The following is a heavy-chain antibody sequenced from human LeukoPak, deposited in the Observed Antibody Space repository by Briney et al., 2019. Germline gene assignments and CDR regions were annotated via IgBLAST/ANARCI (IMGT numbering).Heavy chain of an antibody. J-gene: IGHJ5*02. D-gene: IGHD3-3*01. CDR3: ARKNSNYDFWSGYSRNWFDP. CDR1: GYTFTRYY. Sequence: GASVKVSCKASGYTFTRYYIHWVRQAPGQGLEWMGWINPNSGWINPNSDGTNYAQKFQGRVTLTRDTSISTAYMELSSLRSEDTAVYYCARKNSNYDFWSGYSRNWFDPWGQGTLVTVSS. CDR2: INPNSGWINPNSDGT. V-gene: IGHV1-2*02.